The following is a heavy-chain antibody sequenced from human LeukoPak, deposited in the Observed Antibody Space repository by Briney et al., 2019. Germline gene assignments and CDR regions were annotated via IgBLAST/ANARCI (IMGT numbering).Heavy chain of an antibody. CDR3: ARPLRESGYFYFDY. CDR1: GFTFDDYA. V-gene: IGHV3-9*01. CDR2: ISWNSGSI. J-gene: IGHJ4*02. D-gene: IGHD3-3*01. Sequence: GGSLRLSCAASGFTFDDYAMHRVRQAPGKGLEWVSGISWNSGSIGYADSVKGRFTISRDNAKNSLYLQMNSLRAEDTAIYYCARPLRESGYFYFDYWGQGTLVTVSS.